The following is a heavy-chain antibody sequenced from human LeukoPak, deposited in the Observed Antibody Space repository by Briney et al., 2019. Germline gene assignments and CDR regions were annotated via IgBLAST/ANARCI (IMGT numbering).Heavy chain of an antibody. V-gene: IGHV3-30*02. D-gene: IGHD3-9*01. J-gene: IGHJ2*01. CDR3: AGSDTTGYSPREWDYWYFDL. CDR1: GFTFSSYG. Sequence: GGSLRLSCAASGFTFSSYGMHWVRQAPGKGLEWVAFIRYDGSNKYYADSVKGRFTVSRDNGKNSLYLQMNSLRAGDTAVYYCAGSDTTGYSPREWDYWYFDLWGRGTLVTVSS. CDR2: IRYDGSNK.